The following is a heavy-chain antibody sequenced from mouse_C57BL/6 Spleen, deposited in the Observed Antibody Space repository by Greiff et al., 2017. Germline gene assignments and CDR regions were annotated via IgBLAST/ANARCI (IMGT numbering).Heavy chain of an antibody. D-gene: IGHD1-1*01. CDR2: INPGSGGT. V-gene: IGHV1-54*01. J-gene: IGHJ3*01. CDR1: GYAFTNYL. CDR3: ATNYYGSTLY. Sequence: QVQLQQSGAELVRPGTSVKVSCKASGYAFTNYLIEWVKQRPGQGLEWIGVINPGSGGTNYNEQFKGKATLTADKSSSTAYMQLSSLTSEDSAVSCCATNYYGSTLYWGQGTLVTGSA.